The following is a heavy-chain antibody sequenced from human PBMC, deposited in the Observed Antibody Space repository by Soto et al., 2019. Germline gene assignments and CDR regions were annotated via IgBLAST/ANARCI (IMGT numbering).Heavy chain of an antibody. CDR3: ARLEPYYYYGMDV. CDR1: GGTFSSYA. V-gene: IGHV1-69*13. J-gene: IGHJ6*02. D-gene: IGHD1-1*01. Sequence: SMKVSCKASGGTFSSYAISWVRQAPGQGLEWMGGIIPIFGTANYAQKFQGRVTITADESTSTAYMELSSLRSEDTAVYYCARLEPYYYYGMDVWGQGTTVTVSS. CDR2: IIPIFGTA.